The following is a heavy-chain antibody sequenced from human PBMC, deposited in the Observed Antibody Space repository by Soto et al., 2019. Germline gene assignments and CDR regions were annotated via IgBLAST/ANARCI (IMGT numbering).Heavy chain of an antibody. D-gene: IGHD2-21*02. CDR3: AIDTALAQAVDI. Sequence: QVPLVQSGSEVKSPGSSVRVSCKASGGTFSSSAINWVRQAPGQGLEWMGGIIPIIGTTHYAHNFQVRVSITADESTTTAYMDLSSLRSDDTAVYYCAIDTALAQAVDIWGQGTMVTVSA. CDR1: GGTFSSSA. J-gene: IGHJ3*02. V-gene: IGHV1-69*01. CDR2: IIPIIGTT.